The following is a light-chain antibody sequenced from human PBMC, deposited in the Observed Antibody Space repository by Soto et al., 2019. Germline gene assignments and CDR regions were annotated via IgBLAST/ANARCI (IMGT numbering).Light chain of an antibody. CDR2: GAS. V-gene: IGKV3-20*01. J-gene: IGKJ1*01. Sequence: EIVLTQSPGTLSLSPGERATLSCRASQSVSSSYLAWYQQRPGQAPRLLIYGASSRATGIPERFSGSGSGTDFTLTISRLEPEDFAVYYCQQHGTSPRTFGQGTKVEIK. CDR3: QQHGTSPRT. CDR1: QSVSSSY.